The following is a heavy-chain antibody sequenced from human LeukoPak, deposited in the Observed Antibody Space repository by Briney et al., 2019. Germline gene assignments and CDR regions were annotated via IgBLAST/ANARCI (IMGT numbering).Heavy chain of an antibody. D-gene: IGHD6-19*01. CDR3: ARSVADIAVASEEFDY. CDR1: GYTFTGYY. Sequence: GASVKVSCKASGYTFTGYYMHWVRQAPGQGLEWMGWINPNSGGTNYAQKFQGRVTMTRDTSISTAYVELSRLRSDDTAVYYCARSVADIAVASEEFDYWGQGTLVTVSS. CDR2: INPNSGGT. V-gene: IGHV1-2*02. J-gene: IGHJ4*02.